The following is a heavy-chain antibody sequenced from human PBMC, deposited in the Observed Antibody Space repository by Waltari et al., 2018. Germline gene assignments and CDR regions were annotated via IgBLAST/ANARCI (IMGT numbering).Heavy chain of an antibody. CDR1: EFNFSSYA. D-gene: IGHD3-22*01. V-gene: IGHV3-30*09. CDR3: ARDYCDRTNCHGMDV. J-gene: IGHJ6*02. Sequence: QVQLVESGGGVVQPGRSLRLSCAASEFNFSSYAMHWVRQAPGKALGWDAVISYNERNIDYVDSVKGLFAISIDNSKKMLYLQMNSLRPEDTAVYYCARDYCDRTNCHGMDVWGQGTTVTVSS. CDR2: ISYNERNI.